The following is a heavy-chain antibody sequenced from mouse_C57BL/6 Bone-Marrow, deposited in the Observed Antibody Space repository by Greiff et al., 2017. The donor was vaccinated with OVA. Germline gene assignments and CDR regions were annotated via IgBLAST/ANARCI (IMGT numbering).Heavy chain of an antibody. D-gene: IGHD1-1*01. CDR1: GFNIKDYY. V-gene: IGHV14-2*01. Sequence: VQLQQSGAELVKPGASVKLSCPASGFNIKDYYMPWVKQRTEKGLEWIGRIDPEEGETKYAPKFQGKATITADTSSNTAYLQLSSLPSEDTAVYYCARGIFTTVVATGDFFDYWGQGTTLTVSS. CDR3: ARGIFTTVVATGDFFDY. J-gene: IGHJ2*01. CDR2: IDPEEGET.